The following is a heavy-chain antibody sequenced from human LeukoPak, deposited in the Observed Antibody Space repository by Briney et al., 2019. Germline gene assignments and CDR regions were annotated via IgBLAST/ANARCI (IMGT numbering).Heavy chain of an antibody. CDR1: GGSISRSSYY. Sequence: PSETLSLTCTVSGGSISRSSYYWGWSRKPPAKGLEWIGSMSYSGSTYYNPSLKSRVTISVETSKNQSSLKLSSVTAAETAVYYCARDQRGGRDAFKIWGQGTMVTVSS. J-gene: IGHJ3*02. CDR2: MSYSGST. V-gene: IGHV4-39*07. CDR3: ARDQRGGRDAFKI. D-gene: IGHD3-10*01.